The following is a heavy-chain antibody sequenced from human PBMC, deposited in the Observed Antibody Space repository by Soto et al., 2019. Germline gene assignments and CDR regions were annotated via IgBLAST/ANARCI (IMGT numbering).Heavy chain of an antibody. CDR1: GGTFSSYA. CDR2: IIPIFGTA. Sequence: SVKVSCKASGGTFSSYAISWVRQAPGQGLEWMGGIIPIFGTANYAQKFQGRVTITADESTSTVYMELSSLRSEDTAVYYCARMDNYYGSGSWFDPWGQGTLVTVSS. J-gene: IGHJ5*02. D-gene: IGHD3-10*01. CDR3: ARMDNYYGSGSWFDP. V-gene: IGHV1-69*13.